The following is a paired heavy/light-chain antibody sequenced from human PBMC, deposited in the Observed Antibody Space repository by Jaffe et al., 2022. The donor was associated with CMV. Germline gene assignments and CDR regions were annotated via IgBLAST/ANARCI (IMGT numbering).Heavy chain of an antibody. CDR2: ISYDGSNK. Sequence: QVQLVESGGGVVQPGRSLRLSCAASGFTFSIYGMHWVRQAPGKGLEWVALISYDGSNKYYADSVKGRFTISRDNSKNTLYLQMNSLRVEDTAVYYCAKDRWAVVGPTTYFDYWGQGTLVTVSS. V-gene: IGHV3-30*18. CDR1: GFTFSIYG. D-gene: IGHD1-26*01. J-gene: IGHJ4*02. CDR3: AKDRWAVVGPTTYFDY.
Light chain of an antibody. Sequence: DIQMTQSPSSLSASVGERVTITCRASQSISNYLNWYQQKPGKAPNLLIYAASSLQSGVPSRFSGSASGTDFTLTISSLQPEDFATYYCQQSYSTPLLTFGGGTKVEIK. CDR2: AAS. CDR3: QQSYSTPLLT. CDR1: QSISNY. V-gene: IGKV1-39*01. J-gene: IGKJ4*01.